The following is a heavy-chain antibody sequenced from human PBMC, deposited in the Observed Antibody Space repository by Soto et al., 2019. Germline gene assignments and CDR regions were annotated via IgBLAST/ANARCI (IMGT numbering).Heavy chain of an antibody. J-gene: IGHJ6*02. CDR2: IIPIFGTA. Sequence: ASVKVSCKGSGYTFTNFYIHWVRQAPGQGLEWMGGIIPIFGTANYAQKFQGRVTITADESTSTAYMELSSLRSEDTAVYYCARGGLYSNYGMDVWGQGTTVTVSS. CDR3: ARGGLYSNYGMDV. CDR1: GYTFTNFY. V-gene: IGHV1-69*13. D-gene: IGHD4-4*01.